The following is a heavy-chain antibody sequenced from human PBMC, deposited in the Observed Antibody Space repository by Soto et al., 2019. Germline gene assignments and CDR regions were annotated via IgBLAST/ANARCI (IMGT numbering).Heavy chain of an antibody. CDR2: IIPILGIA. J-gene: IGHJ4*02. CDR3: ARDRFGTGTTLPFDY. V-gene: IGHV1-69*08. Sequence: QVQLVQSGAEVKKPGSSVKVYCKASGGTFSSYTISWVRQAPGQGLEWMGRIIPILGIANYAQKFQGRVTITADKSTSTAYMELSSLRSEDTAVYYCARDRFGTGTTLPFDYWGQGTLVTVSS. CDR1: GGTFSSYT. D-gene: IGHD1-1*01.